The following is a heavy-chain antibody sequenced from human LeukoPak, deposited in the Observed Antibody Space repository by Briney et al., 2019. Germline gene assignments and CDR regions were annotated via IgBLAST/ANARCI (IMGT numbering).Heavy chain of an antibody. J-gene: IGHJ4*02. D-gene: IGHD3-10*01. CDR3: AKGQGPLWFGELHFDY. CDR2: INSDGSGT. V-gene: IGHV3-74*01. Sequence: PGGSLRLSCAASGFTFSSSWMHWVRQAPGKGLVWVSRINSDGSGTTYADSVKGRFTISRDNAKNSLYLQMNSLRAEDMALYYCAKGQGPLWFGELHFDYWGQGTLVTVSS. CDR1: GFTFSSSW.